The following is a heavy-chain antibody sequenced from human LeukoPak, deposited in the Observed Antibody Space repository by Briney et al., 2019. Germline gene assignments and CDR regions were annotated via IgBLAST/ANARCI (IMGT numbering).Heavy chain of an antibody. V-gene: IGHV3-30*02. Sequence: PGGSLRLSCAASGFIFSSYGMHWVRQAPGKGLEWVAFIRYDGSNKYYADSVKGRFTISRDNSKNTLYLQTNSPKPEDTAVYYCAKGPSGNQFDPWGQGTLVTVSS. J-gene: IGHJ5*02. D-gene: IGHD1-26*01. CDR3: AKGPSGNQFDP. CDR2: IRYDGSNK. CDR1: GFIFSSYG.